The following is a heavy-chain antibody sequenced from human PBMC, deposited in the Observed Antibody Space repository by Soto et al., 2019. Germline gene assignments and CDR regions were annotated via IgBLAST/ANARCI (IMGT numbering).Heavy chain of an antibody. CDR1: GITLRTYG. CDR2: ISYDGNIK. D-gene: IGHD2-8*01. V-gene: IGHV3-30*03. CDR3: AGGVSWHYYFDS. J-gene: IGHJ4*01. Sequence: ESGGGVVQPGRSLRLSCTAAGITLRTYGMHWVRQAPGKGLEWVAGISYDGNIKDYADSVKGRFTISRDNSKNTLYVQMNSLRAEDKAVYYCAGGVSWHYYFDSWGHGTLVTVSS.